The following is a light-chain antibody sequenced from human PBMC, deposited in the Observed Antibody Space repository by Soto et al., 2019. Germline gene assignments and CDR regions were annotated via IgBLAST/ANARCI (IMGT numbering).Light chain of an antibody. CDR3: HQFDSTPYT. CDR1: QTLTNNY. CDR2: GAS. J-gene: IGKJ2*01. Sequence: EIVLTQSPGTLSLSPGQKVTLSCRASQTLTNNYLAWYQQKPGQAPRLLIFGASNRFTGIPVRFSGSGSGTDFTLTINRLQPEDFAMYFCHQFDSTPYTFGPGTKLEI. V-gene: IGKV3-20*01.